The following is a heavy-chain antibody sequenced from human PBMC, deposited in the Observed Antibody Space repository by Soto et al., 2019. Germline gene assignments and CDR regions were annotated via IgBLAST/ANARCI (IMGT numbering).Heavy chain of an antibody. Sequence: QVQLQQWGAGLLKPSETLSLTCAVYGGSFSGYYWSWIRQPPGKGLEWIGEINHSGSTNYNPSLKSRVTISVDTSKNQFSLKLSSVTAAVTAVYYCARGHVLRFLEGRAKPYYYYYGMDVWGQGTTVTVSS. J-gene: IGHJ6*02. CDR2: INHSGST. D-gene: IGHD3-3*01. CDR1: GGSFSGYY. CDR3: ARGHVLRFLEGRAKPYYYYYGMDV. V-gene: IGHV4-34*01.